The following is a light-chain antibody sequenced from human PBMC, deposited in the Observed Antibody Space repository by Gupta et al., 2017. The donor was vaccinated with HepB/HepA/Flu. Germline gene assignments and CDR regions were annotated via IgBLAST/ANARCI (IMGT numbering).Light chain of an antibody. V-gene: IGKV1-5*03. CDR1: QSISSW. Sequence: DIQMTQSPSTLSASVGDRATITCRATQSISSWLAWYQQKPGKAPKVLIYKASNLESGVPSRFSGSGSGTEFTLTISSLQPDDFATYYCQQYNDYSWTFGQGTKVEI. J-gene: IGKJ1*01. CDR3: QQYNDYSWT. CDR2: KAS.